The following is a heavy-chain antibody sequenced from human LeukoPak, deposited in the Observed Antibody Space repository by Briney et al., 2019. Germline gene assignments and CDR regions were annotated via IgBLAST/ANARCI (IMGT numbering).Heavy chain of an antibody. Sequence: ATSVKVSCKASGGTFSSYAISWVRQAPGQGLEWMGGIIPIFGTANYAQKFQGRVTITADESTSTAYMELNSLKTEDTAVYYCTTPWELPPNYWGQGTLVTVSS. J-gene: IGHJ4*02. CDR3: TTPWELPPNY. D-gene: IGHD1-26*01. V-gene: IGHV1-69*01. CDR2: IIPIFGTA. CDR1: GGTFSSYA.